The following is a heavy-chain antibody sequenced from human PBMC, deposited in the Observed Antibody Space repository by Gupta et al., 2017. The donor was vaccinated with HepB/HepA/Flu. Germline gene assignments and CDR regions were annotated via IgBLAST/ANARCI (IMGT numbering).Heavy chain of an antibody. CDR1: GYTFTGYY. Sequence: QVQLVQSGAEVKKPGASVKVSCKASGYTFTGYYMHWVRQVPGQGLEWMGWINPNSGGTNYAQKFQGRVTMTRDTSISTAYMELSRLRSDDTAVYYSARGLGYCSSTSCYTDAFDIWGQGTMVTVSS. V-gene: IGHV1-2*02. CDR3: ARGLGYCSSTSCYTDAFDI. D-gene: IGHD2-2*02. CDR2: INPNSGGT. J-gene: IGHJ3*02.